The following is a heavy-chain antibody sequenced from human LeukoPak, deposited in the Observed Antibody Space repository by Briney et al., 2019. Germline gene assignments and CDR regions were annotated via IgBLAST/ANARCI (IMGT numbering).Heavy chain of an antibody. J-gene: IGHJ4*02. CDR2: IKADGSEK. D-gene: IGHD3-10*01. CDR1: GFTFSSYA. V-gene: IGHV3-7*01. CDR3: ARESSVVRGVITDFDY. Sequence: PGGSLRLSCAASGFTFSSYAMSWVRQAPGKRLEWVANIKADGSEKFYVDSVKGRFTISRDNAKNSLYLQMNSLRAEDTAVYYCARESSVVRGVITDFDYWGQGTLVTVSS.